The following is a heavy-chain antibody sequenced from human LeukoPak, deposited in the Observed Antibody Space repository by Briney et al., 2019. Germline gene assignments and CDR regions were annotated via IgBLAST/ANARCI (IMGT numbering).Heavy chain of an antibody. V-gene: IGHV3-74*01. CDR3: AKGRPSGSYWVNFDY. CDR2: INYDGTTT. D-gene: IGHD1-26*01. Sequence: GGSLRLSCAASGFNFSSYWMHWVRQAPGKGLVWISRINYDGTTTSYADSVKGRFTISRDNAKNTLSLQMNSLRAEDTAVYYCAKGRPSGSYWVNFDYWGQGTLLTVSS. CDR1: GFNFSSYW. J-gene: IGHJ4*02.